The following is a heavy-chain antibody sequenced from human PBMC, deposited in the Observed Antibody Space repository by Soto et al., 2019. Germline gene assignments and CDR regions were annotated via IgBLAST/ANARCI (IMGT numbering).Heavy chain of an antibody. Sequence: GGSLRLSCAASGFTFSSYGMHWVRQAPGKGLEWVAVISYDGSNKYYADSVKGRFTISRDNSKNTLYLQMNSLRAEDTAVYYCAKLAAHKKGYDSSGYYWGVDAFDFRGQGTLVTVSS. D-gene: IGHD3-22*01. CDR3: AKLAAHKKGYDSSGYYWGVDAFDF. V-gene: IGHV3-30*18. J-gene: IGHJ3*01. CDR2: ISYDGSNK. CDR1: GFTFSSYG.